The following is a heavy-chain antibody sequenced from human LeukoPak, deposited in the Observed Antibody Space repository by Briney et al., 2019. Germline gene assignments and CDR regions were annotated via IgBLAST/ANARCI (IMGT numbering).Heavy chain of an antibody. J-gene: IGHJ4*02. CDR1: GGSFSGYY. V-gene: IGHV4-34*01. Sequence: SETLSLTCAVYGGSFSGYYWSWIRQPPGKGLEWIGEINHSGSTNYNPSLKSRVTISVDPSKNQFSLKLSSVTAADTAVYYCARVGADGSGFLFDYWGQGTLVTVSS. CDR3: ARVGADGSGFLFDY. D-gene: IGHD3-10*01. CDR2: INHSGST.